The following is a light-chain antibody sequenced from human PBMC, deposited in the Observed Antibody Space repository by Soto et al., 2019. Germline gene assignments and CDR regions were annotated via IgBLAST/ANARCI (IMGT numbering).Light chain of an antibody. CDR2: KAS. CDR1: QTISSS. V-gene: IGKV1-5*03. Sequence: DIQMTQSPSTLSGSVGDRVTITCRASQTISSSLAWYQQKPGKAPKLLIYKASTLKSGVPSRFRGSGSGTEFTLTISSLQPDDFATYYCQHYNSYSEAFGQGTKVDIK. CDR3: QHYNSYSEA. J-gene: IGKJ1*01.